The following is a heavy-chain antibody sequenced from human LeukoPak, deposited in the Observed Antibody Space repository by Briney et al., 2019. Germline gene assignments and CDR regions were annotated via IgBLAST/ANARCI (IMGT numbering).Heavy chain of an antibody. D-gene: IGHD3-10*01. CDR3: AKDHNRYYYGSGSYYPDY. CDR1: GFTFSSYA. V-gene: IGHV3-23*01. Sequence: GGSLRLSCATSGFTFSSYALSWVRQAPGKGLEWVSAISGSGGSTYYADSVKGRFTISRDNSKNTLYLQMNSLRAEDTAVYYCAKDHNRYYYGSGSYYPDYWGQGTLVTVSS. CDR2: ISGSGGST. J-gene: IGHJ4*02.